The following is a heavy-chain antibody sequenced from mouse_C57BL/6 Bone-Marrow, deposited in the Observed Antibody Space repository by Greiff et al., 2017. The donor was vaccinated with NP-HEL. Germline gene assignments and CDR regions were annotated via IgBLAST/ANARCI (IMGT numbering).Heavy chain of an antibody. CDR1: GYAFSSYW. V-gene: IGHV1-80*01. D-gene: IGHD1-1*01. CDR2: IYPGDGDT. J-gene: IGHJ2*01. CDR3: ANYYGSSYYYAMDY. Sequence: QVQLKQSGAELVKPGASVKISCKASGYAFSSYWMNWVKQRPGKGLEWIGQIYPGDGDTNYNGKFKGKATLTADKSSSTAYMQLSSLTSEDSAVYFCANYYGSSYYYAMDYWGQGTTLTVSS.